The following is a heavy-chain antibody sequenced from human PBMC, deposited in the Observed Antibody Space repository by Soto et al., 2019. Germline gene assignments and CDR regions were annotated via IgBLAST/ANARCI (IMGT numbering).Heavy chain of an antibody. Sequence: GGSLRLSCAASGFTFSSYAMHWVRQAPGKGLEWVAVISYDGSNKYYADSVKGRFTISRDNSKNTLYLQLNSLRPEDTAIYYCARDLPYEYSEDYYYGMDVWGQGTTVTVSS. D-gene: IGHD4-4*01. CDR2: ISYDGSNK. J-gene: IGHJ6*02. CDR1: GFTFSSYA. V-gene: IGHV3-30-3*01. CDR3: ARDLPYEYSEDYYYGMDV.